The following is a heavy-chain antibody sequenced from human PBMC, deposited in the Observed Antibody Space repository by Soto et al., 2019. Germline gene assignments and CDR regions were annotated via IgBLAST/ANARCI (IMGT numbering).Heavy chain of an antibody. Sequence: GSAVKASCKASGGTFSSYAISWVRQAPGQGLEWMGGIIPIFGTANYAQKFQGRVTITADESTSTAYMELSSLRSEDTAVYYCARVVHTIRYDCCSGDKLPYYGRDVWGQRTMVIVS. J-gene: IGHJ6*02. V-gene: IGHV1-69*13. CDR1: GGTFSSYA. D-gene: IGHD3-3*01. CDR2: IIPIFGTA. CDR3: ARVVHTIRYDCCSGDKLPYYGRDV.